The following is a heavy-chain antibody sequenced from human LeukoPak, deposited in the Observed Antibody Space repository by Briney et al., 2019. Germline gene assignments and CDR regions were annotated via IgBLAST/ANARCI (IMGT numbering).Heavy chain of an antibody. V-gene: IGHV4-61*02. J-gene: IGHJ3*01. Sequence: PSETLSLTCTVSGGSISSGSYYWSWIRQPAGKGLEWIGRIYTSGSTNYNPSLKSRVTISVDTSKNQFSLKLSSVTAADTAVYYCARGFPHDAFDVWGQGTMVTVSS. CDR1: GGSISSGSYY. CDR3: ARGFPHDAFDV. CDR2: IYTSGST.